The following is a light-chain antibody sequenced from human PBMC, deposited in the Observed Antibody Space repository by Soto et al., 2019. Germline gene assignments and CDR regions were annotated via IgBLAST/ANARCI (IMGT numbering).Light chain of an antibody. CDR3: QHYDSLPIT. V-gene: IGKV3-20*01. J-gene: IGKJ5*01. CDR2: GVY. CDR1: QTGSNSY. Sequence: TQSPSTLSGSVGDRVTITCRASQTGSNSYLAWYQHKSGQAPRLLIYGVYTRASGIPDRFSGSGSGTEFTLTISRLEPEDFAVFYCQHYDSLPITFGQGTRLEI.